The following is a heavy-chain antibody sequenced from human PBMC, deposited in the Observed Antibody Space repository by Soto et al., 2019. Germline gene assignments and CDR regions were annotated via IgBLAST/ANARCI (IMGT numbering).Heavy chain of an antibody. D-gene: IGHD2-2*01. CDR3: SRARYCTSPSCYGMDI. CDR1: GYTFTKYG. J-gene: IGHJ6*02. Sequence: QEQLVQSGGEVKKPGASVRVSCKASGYTFTKYGITRVRQAPGQGLEWMGWIGVYNGKTNYARKLQGRVIMTADTSASTAYMELRSLRSDDTAVYYCSRARYCTSPSCYGMDIWGQGTTVSVSS. V-gene: IGHV1-18*04. CDR2: IGVYNGKT.